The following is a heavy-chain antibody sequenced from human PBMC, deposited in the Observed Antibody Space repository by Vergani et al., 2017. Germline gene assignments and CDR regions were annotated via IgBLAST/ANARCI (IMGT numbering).Heavy chain of an antibody. CDR3: ARYGTSGSYDYFDY. V-gene: IGHV1-69*13. CDR2: IIPIFGTT. Sequence: QGQLAQSGAEVKKPGSSVKVSCKASGGTFSSNSISWVRQAPGQGLEWMGRIIPIFGTTSYAQKFQGRVTITADESTSTAYMELSSLRSEDTAVYYCARYGTSGSYDYFDYWGQGTLVTVSS. CDR1: GGTFSSNS. D-gene: IGHD1-26*01. J-gene: IGHJ4*02.